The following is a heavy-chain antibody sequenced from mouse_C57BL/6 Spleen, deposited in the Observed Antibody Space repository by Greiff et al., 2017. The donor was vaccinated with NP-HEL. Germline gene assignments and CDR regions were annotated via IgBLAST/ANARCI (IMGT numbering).Heavy chain of an antibody. CDR3: ARSSYYAMDY. CDR2: ISSGSSTI. V-gene: IGHV5-17*01. D-gene: IGHD1-1*01. J-gene: IGHJ4*01. CDR1: GFTFSDYG. Sequence: EVQVVESGGGLVKPGGSLKLSCAASGFTFSDYGMHWVRQAPEKGLEWVAYISSGSSTIYYADNVKGRFTISRDNAKNTLFLQMTSLRSEDTAMYYCARSSYYAMDYWGQGTSVTVSS.